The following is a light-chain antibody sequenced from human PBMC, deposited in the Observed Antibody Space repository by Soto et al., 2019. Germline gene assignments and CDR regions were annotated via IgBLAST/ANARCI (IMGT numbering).Light chain of an antibody. V-gene: IGKV3-20*01. Sequence: TVLTQFPGSLSLSPGERATLSCRASQSISNNYLAWYQQKPGQAPRLLIYGGSSRATGIPDRFSGSGSGTDFILTITRLETEDFAVYFCQQYGSSSSWTFGQGTKGGYQT. CDR3: QQYGSSSSWT. CDR1: QSISNNY. CDR2: GGS. J-gene: IGKJ1*01.